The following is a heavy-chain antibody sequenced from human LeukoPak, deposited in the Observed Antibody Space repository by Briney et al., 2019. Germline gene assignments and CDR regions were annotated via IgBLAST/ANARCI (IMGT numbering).Heavy chain of an antibody. V-gene: IGHV3-11*06. J-gene: IGHJ4*02. Sequence: GGSLRLSCAASGFTFSDYYMSWIRQAPGKGLEWVSYISSSSSYTNYADSVKGRFTISRDNSKNTLYLQMNSLRAEDTAVYYCARAPTYNWNEKDYFDYWGQGTLVTVSS. CDR3: ARAPTYNWNEKDYFDY. CDR1: GFTFSDYY. D-gene: IGHD1-1*01. CDR2: ISSSSSYT.